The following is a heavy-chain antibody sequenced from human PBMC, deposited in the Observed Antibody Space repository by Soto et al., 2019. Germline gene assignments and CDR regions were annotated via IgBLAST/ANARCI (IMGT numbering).Heavy chain of an antibody. D-gene: IGHD6-13*01. CDR2: IYPGDSDT. CDR1: GYSFTSYW. CDR3: ARTAAAGKYYYGMDV. Sequence: PGESLKIFWKVSGYSFTSYWIGWVRQMPGKGLEWMGIIYPGDSDTRYSPSFQGQVTISADKSISPAYLQWSSLKASDTAMYYCARTAAAGKYYYGMDVWGQGTTVTVSS. V-gene: IGHV5-51*01. J-gene: IGHJ6*02.